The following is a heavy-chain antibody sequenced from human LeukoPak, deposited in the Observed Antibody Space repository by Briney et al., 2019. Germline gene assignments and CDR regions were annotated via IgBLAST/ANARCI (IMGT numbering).Heavy chain of an antibody. Sequence: PSETLSLTCAVYGGSFSGYYWSWIRQTPGKGLEWIGFIFHSGTTDYNPSLQSRATISIDTSRKSFSLKLLSVTAADTAVYYCARTRPQDYATSYMDVWGTGATVTVSS. CDR1: GGSFSGYY. CDR3: ARTRPQDYATSYMDV. J-gene: IGHJ6*03. CDR2: IFHSGTT. D-gene: IGHD1-26*01. V-gene: IGHV4-34*11.